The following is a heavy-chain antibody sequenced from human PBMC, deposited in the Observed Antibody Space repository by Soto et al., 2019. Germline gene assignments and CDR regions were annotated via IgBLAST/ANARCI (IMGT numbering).Heavy chain of an antibody. Sequence: QVQQVESGGGVVQPGTSLRVSCVGSGFTFRSYVMHWVRQAPGKGLEWVALTSYDGSDKYYDDSVRSRFTISRDNSRNTVDLQMDSLSLEDTALYYCARWGTTGGLNVWRQGTLVSVSS. D-gene: IGHD3-16*01. CDR1: GFTFRSYV. CDR3: ARWGTTGGLNV. J-gene: IGHJ1*01. CDR2: TSYDGSDK. V-gene: IGHV3-30*19.